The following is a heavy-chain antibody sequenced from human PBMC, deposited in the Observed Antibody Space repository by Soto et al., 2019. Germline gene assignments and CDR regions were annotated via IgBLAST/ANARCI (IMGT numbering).Heavy chain of an antibody. J-gene: IGHJ4*02. V-gene: IGHV3-9*01. Sequence: GGSLRLSCAASGFTFDDYAMHWVRQAPGKGLEWVSGISWNSGSIGYADSVKGRFTTSRDNAKNSLYLQMNSLRAEDTALYYCAKGPQRSTSHYDSSGYYSGWGQGTLVTVSS. D-gene: IGHD3-22*01. CDR3: AKGPQRSTSHYDSSGYYSG. CDR2: ISWNSGSI. CDR1: GFTFDDYA.